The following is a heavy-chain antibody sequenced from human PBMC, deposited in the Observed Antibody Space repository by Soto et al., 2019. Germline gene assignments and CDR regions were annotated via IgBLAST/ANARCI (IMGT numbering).Heavy chain of an antibody. CDR1: GFTFSNFA. CDR3: ARDYSYQRAMDV. J-gene: IGHJ6*02. V-gene: IGHV3-30-3*01. Sequence: GGSLILSCAXSGFTFSNFAMYWVRQAPGKGLEWVTVISYDGSHKYYADSVKGRFTISRDNSKNTLYLQMNNLRAEDSAVYFCARDYSYQRAMDVWGQGTTVTVSS. CDR2: ISYDGSHK. D-gene: IGHD2-15*01.